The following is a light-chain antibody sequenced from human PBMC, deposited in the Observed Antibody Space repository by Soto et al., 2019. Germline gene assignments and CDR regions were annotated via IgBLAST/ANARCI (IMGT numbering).Light chain of an antibody. CDR3: CSYAGSYGV. Sequence: QSALTQPRSVSGSPGQSVTISCTGTSSDVGGYNYVSWYQQHPGKAPKLMIYDVSKRPSGVPDRFSGSKSGNTASLTISGLQAEDEADYYCCSYAGSYGVFGTGIKVTVL. V-gene: IGLV2-11*01. J-gene: IGLJ1*01. CDR2: DVS. CDR1: SSDVGGYNY.